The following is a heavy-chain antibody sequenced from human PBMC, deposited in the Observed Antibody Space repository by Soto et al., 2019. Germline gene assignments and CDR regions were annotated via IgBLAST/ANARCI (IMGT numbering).Heavy chain of an antibody. CDR1: GFTFSSYW. CDR2: IKQDGSEK. CDR3: ARVVSSGWSQVDYYYYMDV. Sequence: GGSLRLSCAASGFTFSSYWMSWVRQAPGKGLEWVANIKQDGSEKYYVDSVKGRFTISRDNAKNSLYLQMNSLRAEDTAVYYCARVVSSGWSQVDYYYYMDVWGKGTTVTVSS. J-gene: IGHJ6*03. V-gene: IGHV3-7*05. D-gene: IGHD6-19*01.